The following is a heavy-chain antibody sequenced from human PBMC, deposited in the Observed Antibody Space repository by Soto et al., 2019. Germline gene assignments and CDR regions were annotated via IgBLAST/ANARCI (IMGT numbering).Heavy chain of an antibody. V-gene: IGHV4-59*08. CDR1: GGSISSYY. CDR3: ARQGVVVPATKGWFDP. Sequence: SETLSLTCTVSGGSISSYYWSWIRQPPGKGLELIGYIYYSGSTNYNPSLKSRVTISVDTSKNQFSLKLSSVTAADTAVYYCARQGVVVPATKGWFDPWGQGTLVTVSS. J-gene: IGHJ5*02. D-gene: IGHD2-2*01. CDR2: IYYSGST.